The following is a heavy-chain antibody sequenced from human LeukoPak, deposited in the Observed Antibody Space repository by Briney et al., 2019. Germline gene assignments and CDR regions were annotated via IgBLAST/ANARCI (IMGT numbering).Heavy chain of an antibody. CDR2: INHSGST. Sequence: KPSETLSLTCAVYGGSFSGYYWSWIRQPPGKGLEWIGEINHSGSTNYNPSLKSRVTISVDTSKNQFSLKLSSVTAADTAVYYCARHRAYRGYCSGGSCYLDYFDYWGQGTLVTVSS. CDR3: ARHRAYRGYCSGGSCYLDYFDY. V-gene: IGHV4-34*01. J-gene: IGHJ4*02. CDR1: GGSFSGYY. D-gene: IGHD2-15*01.